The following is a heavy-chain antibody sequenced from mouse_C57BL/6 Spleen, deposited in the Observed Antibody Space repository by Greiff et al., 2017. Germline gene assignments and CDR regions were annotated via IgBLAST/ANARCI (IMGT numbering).Heavy chain of an antibody. D-gene: IGHD4-1*01. Sequence: VKLQESGAELVKPGASVKLSCKASGYTFTEYTIHWVKQRSGQGLEWIGWFYPGSGSIKYNEKFKDKATLTADKSSSTVYMELSRLTSEDSAVYFCARHEIGDWDVGAYYFDYWGQGTTLTVSS. J-gene: IGHJ2*01. CDR2: FYPGSGSI. V-gene: IGHV1-62-2*01. CDR1: GYTFTEYT. CDR3: ARHEIGDWDVGAYYFDY.